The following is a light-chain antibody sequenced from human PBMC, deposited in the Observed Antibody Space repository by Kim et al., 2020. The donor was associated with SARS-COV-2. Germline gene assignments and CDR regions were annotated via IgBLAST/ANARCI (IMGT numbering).Light chain of an antibody. V-gene: IGLV3-21*04. CDR1: NIGSKS. J-gene: IGLJ1*01. CDR2: YDS. CDR3: QVWDSSSASRV. Sequence: SYELPQPPSVSVAPGKTARITCGGNNIGSKSVHWYQQKPGQAPVLVIYYDSDRPSGIPERFSGSNSGNTATLTISRVEAGDEADYYCQVWDSSSASRVFGTGTKVTVL.